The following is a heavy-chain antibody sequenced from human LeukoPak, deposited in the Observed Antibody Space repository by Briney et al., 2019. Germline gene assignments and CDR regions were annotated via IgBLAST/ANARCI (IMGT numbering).Heavy chain of an antibody. CDR2: ISAYDGNT. D-gene: IGHD5-18*01. J-gene: IGHJ6*02. CDR3: ARDGYSYGLYGMDV. Sequence: GASVKVSCKASGYTFTSYGMYCVGHSARQGLDWISSISAYDGNTNYAQKFQGRVTMTTDTSTSTAYMELRSLGSDDTAVYYCARDGYSYGLYGMDVWGQGTTVTVSS. V-gene: IGHV1-18*01. CDR1: GYTFTSYG.